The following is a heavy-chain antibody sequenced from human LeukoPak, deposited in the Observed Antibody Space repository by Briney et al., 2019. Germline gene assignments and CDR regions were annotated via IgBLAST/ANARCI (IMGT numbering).Heavy chain of an antibody. CDR2: IYYSGST. CDR3: ARRDRRTMIDF. D-gene: IGHD3-22*01. CDR1: GGSISSSSYY. V-gene: IGHV4-39*01. J-gene: IGHJ4*02. Sequence: SETLSLTCTVSGGSISSSSYYWGWIRQPPGKGLEWIGNIYYSGSTYYNPSLKSRVTISVDTSKNQFSLKLSSVTAADTAVYYCARRDRRTMIDFWGQGTLVTVSS.